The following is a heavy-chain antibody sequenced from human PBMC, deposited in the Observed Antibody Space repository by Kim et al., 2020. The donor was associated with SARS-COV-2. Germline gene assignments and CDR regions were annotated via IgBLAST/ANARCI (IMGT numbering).Heavy chain of an antibody. CDR2: ITTDGTST. D-gene: IGHD2-15*01. CDR3: VRVRGTCGAGNCYGDS. CDR1: GFTFSAYG. J-gene: IGHJ4*02. Sequence: GGSRRRSCAASGFTFSAYGMFWVRQAPGKGLVWVSRITTDGTSTLYADSVKGRFTISRDNAKNTLSLQMNSLRAEDTAVYYCVRVRGTCGAGNCYGDSWGQGTLVTDSS. V-gene: IGHV3-74*01.